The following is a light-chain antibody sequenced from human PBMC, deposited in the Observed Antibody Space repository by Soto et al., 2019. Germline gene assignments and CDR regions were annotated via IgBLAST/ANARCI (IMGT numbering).Light chain of an antibody. CDR1: QSVSSY. V-gene: IGKV3-11*01. J-gene: IGKJ5*01. CDR3: QQRSNWPV. CDR2: DAS. Sequence: EIVLTQSPATLSLSPGERATLSCRASQSVSSYLAWYQQKPGQAPRLLIYDASNRATGIPVRFSGSGSGTDFTLTISSLEPEDFAVYYCQQRSNWPVFGQGTRLEIK.